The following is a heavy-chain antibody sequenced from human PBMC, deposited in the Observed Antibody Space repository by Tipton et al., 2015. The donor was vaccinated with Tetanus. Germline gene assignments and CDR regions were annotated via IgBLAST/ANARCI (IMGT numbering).Heavy chain of an antibody. J-gene: IGHJ4*02. CDR1: GFPFSDHG. D-gene: IGHD3/OR15-3a*01. CDR3: AKQFDGLDY. Sequence: SLRLSCAASGFPFSDHGMNWVRQAPGKGLEWLSTISYDGSAEHYADSVRGRFTISRDNSKNTLYLQMDSLRLEDTAIYYCAKQFDGLDYWGQGTLVTVSS. CDR2: ISYDGSAE. V-gene: IGHV3-30*18.